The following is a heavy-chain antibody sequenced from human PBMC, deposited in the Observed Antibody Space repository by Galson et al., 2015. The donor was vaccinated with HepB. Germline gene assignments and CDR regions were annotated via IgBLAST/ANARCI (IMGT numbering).Heavy chain of an antibody. CDR3: ASPFGIAVSTVLDASDM. CDR1: GFSVSSNY. Sequence: SLRLSCAASGFSVSSNYMHWVRQAPGKGLEWVSLLHSDGSPSYADSVKGRFTISRDNSKNTLYLQMNSLRAEDTAVYYCASPFGIAVSTVLDASDMWGQGTMVTVSS. J-gene: IGHJ3*02. V-gene: IGHV3-66*01. CDR2: LHSDGSP. D-gene: IGHD6-19*01.